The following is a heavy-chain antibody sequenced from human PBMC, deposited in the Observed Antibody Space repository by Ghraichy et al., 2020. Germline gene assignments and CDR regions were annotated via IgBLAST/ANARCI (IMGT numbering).Heavy chain of an antibody. J-gene: IGHJ4*02. CDR1: GYTFTSYA. V-gene: IGHV1-3*01. D-gene: IGHD1-20*01. Sequence: ASVKVSCKASGYTFTSYAMHWVRQAPGQRLEWMGWINAGNGNTKYSQKFQGRVTITRDTSASTAYMELSSLRSEDTAVYYCARGGPSNWNPSDFDYWGQGTLVTVSS. CDR3: ARGGPSNWNPSDFDY. CDR2: INAGNGNT.